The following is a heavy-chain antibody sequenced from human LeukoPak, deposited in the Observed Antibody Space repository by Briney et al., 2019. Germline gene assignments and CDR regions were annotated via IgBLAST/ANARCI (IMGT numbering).Heavy chain of an antibody. V-gene: IGHV3-9*01. CDR3: GKDVAPYYYDSSGYPEN. Sequence: GGSLRLSCAASGFTFDDYAMHWVRQAPGKGLEWVSGISWDRSIIGYADSVKGRFTISRDNAKKSLYVQMNSLRSDDTAFYYCGKDVAPYYYDSSGYPENWGQGTLVTVSS. CDR1: GFTFDDYA. CDR2: ISWDRSII. D-gene: IGHD3-22*01. J-gene: IGHJ4*02.